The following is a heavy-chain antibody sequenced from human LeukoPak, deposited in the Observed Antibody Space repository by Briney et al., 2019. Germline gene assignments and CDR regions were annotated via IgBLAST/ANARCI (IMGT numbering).Heavy chain of an antibody. CDR1: GFTFTSSA. V-gene: IGHV1-58*02. D-gene: IGHD4-4*01. CDR2: IVVGSGNT. J-gene: IGHJ4*02. Sequence: TSVKVSCKASGFTFTSSAMQWVRQARGQRLEWIGWIVVGSGNTNYAQKFQERVTITRDMSTSTAYMELSSLRSEDTAVYYCARAMPGTTTVSLDYWGQGTLVTVSS. CDR3: ARAMPGTTTVSLDY.